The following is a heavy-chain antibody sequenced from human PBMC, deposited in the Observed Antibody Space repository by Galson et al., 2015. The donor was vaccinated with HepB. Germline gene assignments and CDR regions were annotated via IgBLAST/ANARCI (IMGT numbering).Heavy chain of an antibody. CDR2: IIPIFGTA. CDR3: ARDEKEGYYYDSNDAFDI. Sequence: SVKVSCKASGGTFSSYAISWVRQAPGQGLEWMGGIIPIFGTANYAQKFQGRVTITADESTSTAYMELSSLRSEDTAVYYCARDEKEGYYYDSNDAFDIWGQGTMVTVSS. V-gene: IGHV1-69*13. J-gene: IGHJ3*02. D-gene: IGHD3-22*01. CDR1: GGTFSSYA.